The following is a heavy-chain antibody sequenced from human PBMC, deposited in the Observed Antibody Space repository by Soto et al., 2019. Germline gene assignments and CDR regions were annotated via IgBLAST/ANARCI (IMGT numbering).Heavy chain of an antibody. J-gene: IGHJ4*02. CDR1: GYTFNSYG. Sequence: ASVKVSFKASGYTFNSYGISLGRQAPGKGLWLIGWISGYKGNTNYDQDLQGRVTITTDTSTSTAYMELRSLRSDDAAVYYCARARNYGDYFDYWGQGTLVTVSS. D-gene: IGHD4-17*01. CDR3: ARARNYGDYFDY. CDR2: ISGYKGNT. V-gene: IGHV1-18*01.